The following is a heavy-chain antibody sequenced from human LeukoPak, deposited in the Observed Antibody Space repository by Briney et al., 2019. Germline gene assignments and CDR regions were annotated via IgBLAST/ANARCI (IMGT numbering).Heavy chain of an antibody. CDR3: ARCEQLVLAFDI. J-gene: IGHJ3*02. CDR1: GFTCINSA. Sequence: PGGSLRLSCAASGFTCINSAMNWVRQVPGKGLEWVANIKQDGSEKYYVDSVKGRFTISRDNAKNSLYLQMNSLRAEDTAVYYCARCEQLVLAFDIWGQGTMVTVSS. D-gene: IGHD6-13*01. CDR2: IKQDGSEK. V-gene: IGHV3-7*01.